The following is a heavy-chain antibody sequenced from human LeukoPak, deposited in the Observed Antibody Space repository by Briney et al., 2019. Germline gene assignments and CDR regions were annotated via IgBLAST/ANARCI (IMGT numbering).Heavy chain of an antibody. CDR2: ISYDGSNK. J-gene: IGHJ6*02. V-gene: IGHV3-30*18. CDR1: GFTFSSYG. D-gene: IGHD2-2*01. CDR3: AKDGCSSTSCRPYGMDV. Sequence: PGGSLRLSCAASGFTFSSYGMHWVRQAPGKGLEWVAVISYDGSNKYYADSVKGRFTISRDNSKNTLYLQMNSLRAEDTAVYYCAKDGCSSTSCRPYGMDVWGQGTTVTVSS.